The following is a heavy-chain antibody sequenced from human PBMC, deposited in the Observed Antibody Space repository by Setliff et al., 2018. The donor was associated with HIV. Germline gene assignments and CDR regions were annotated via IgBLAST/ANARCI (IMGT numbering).Heavy chain of an antibody. CDR2: INPSGGST. J-gene: IGHJ6*03. D-gene: IGHD6-6*01. V-gene: IGHV1-46*01. Sequence: RASVKVSCKASGYTFTSCYMHWVRQAPGQGLEWRGIINPSGGSTSYAQKFQGRVTMTRDTSTSTVYMELRSLRSDDTAVYYCARGSTSSWSYHYRDVWGKGTTVTGSS. CDR3: ARGSTSSWSYHYRDV. CDR1: GYTFTSCY.